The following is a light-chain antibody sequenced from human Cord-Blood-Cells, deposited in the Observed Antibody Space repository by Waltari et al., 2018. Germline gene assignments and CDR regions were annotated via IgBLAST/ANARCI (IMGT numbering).Light chain of an antibody. CDR1: QSVSSY. J-gene: IGKJ5*01. CDR2: DAS. CDR3: QQRSNWPPWIT. V-gene: IGKV3-11*01. Sequence: EIVLTQSPATLPLSPGEMATLSCRASQSVSSYLAWYQQKPGQAPRLLIYDASNRATGIPARFSGSGSGTDFTLTISSLEPEDFAVYYCQQRSNWPPWITFGQGTRLEIK.